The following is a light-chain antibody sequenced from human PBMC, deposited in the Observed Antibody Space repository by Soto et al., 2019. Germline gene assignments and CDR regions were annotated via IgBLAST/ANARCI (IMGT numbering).Light chain of an antibody. CDR3: QQYNSYTT. J-gene: IGKJ2*01. Sequence: DIQMTQSPSTLSASVGDRVTITCRASQSISTGLAWYQQKPGKAPKLLIYDASSLQSGVPSRFSGHGSGTDFTLTISSLQPDDFETYYCQQYNSYTTFGQGTKLEIK. CDR1: QSISTG. V-gene: IGKV1-5*01. CDR2: DAS.